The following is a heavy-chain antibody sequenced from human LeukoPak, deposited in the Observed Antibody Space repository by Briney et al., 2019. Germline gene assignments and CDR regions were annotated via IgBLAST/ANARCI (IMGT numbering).Heavy chain of an antibody. Sequence: ASVKVSCKASGYTLTRYDINWVRQATGQGLEWMGWMNPNSGNTGYAQKFQGRVTMTRNTSISTAYMELSSLRSEDTAVYYCARERGSSSSFDYWGQGTLVTVSS. CDR1: GYTLTRYD. D-gene: IGHD6-6*01. J-gene: IGHJ4*02. V-gene: IGHV1-8*01. CDR2: MNPNSGNT. CDR3: ARERGSSSSFDY.